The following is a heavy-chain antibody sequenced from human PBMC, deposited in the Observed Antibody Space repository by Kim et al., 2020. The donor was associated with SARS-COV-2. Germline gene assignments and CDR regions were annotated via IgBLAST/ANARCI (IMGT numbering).Heavy chain of an antibody. CDR3: ARDTYYYSSGSYDDRFDP. Sequence: SETLSLTCTVSGDSISGSYWSWIRQPPGKGLEWIAHIHYSRDANYNPSLKSRVTISVDTSKNQFSLKVTSATAAATAVYYCARDTYYYSSGSYDDRFDP. CDR1: GDSISGSY. J-gene: IGHJ5*02. D-gene: IGHD3-10*01. V-gene: IGHV4-59*01. CDR2: IHYSRDA.